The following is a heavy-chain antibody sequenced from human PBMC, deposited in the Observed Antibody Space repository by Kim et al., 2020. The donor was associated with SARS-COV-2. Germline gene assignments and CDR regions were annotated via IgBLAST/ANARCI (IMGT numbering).Heavy chain of an antibody. CDR2: IYPGDSDT. V-gene: IGHV5-51*01. CDR3: AQIGYCSSTSCRDAFDI. J-gene: IGHJ3*02. Sequence: GASLKISCKGSGYSFTSYWIGWVRQMPGKGLEWMGIIYPGDSDTRYSPSFQGQVTISADKSISTAYLQWSSLKASDTAMYYCAQIGYCSSTSCRDAFDIWGQGTMVTVSS. CDR1: GYSFTSYW. D-gene: IGHD2-2*01.